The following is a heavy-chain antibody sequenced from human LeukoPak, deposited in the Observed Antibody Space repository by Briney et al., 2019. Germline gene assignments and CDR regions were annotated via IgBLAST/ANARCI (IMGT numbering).Heavy chain of an antibody. J-gene: IGHJ5*02. CDR3: ARVDTRDNWFDP. D-gene: IGHD5-18*01. CDR1: GYTFTGYY. CDR2: INPNSGGT. V-gene: IGHV1-2*02. Sequence: GASVKVSCKASGYTFTGYYMHWMRQAPGQGLEWMGWINPNSGGTNYAQKFQGRVTMTRDTSISTAYMELSRLRSDDTAVYYCARVDTRDNWFDPWGQGTLVTVSS.